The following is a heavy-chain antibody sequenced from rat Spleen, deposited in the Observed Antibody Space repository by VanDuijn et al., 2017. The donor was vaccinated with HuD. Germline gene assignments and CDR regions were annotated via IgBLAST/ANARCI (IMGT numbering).Heavy chain of an antibody. CDR3: ARHVATEGHLGDY. D-gene: IGHD1-11*01. CDR2: IWAGGGT. V-gene: IGHV2-72*01. CDR1: GFSLTIYH. J-gene: IGHJ2*01. Sequence: QVQLKESGPGLVQPSQTLSLTCTVAGFSLTIYHVSWVRQPPGKSLVWMGTIWAGGGTNYNSAVQSRLSISRDTSKSQVFLKMNSLQPEDTGTYYCARHVATEGHLGDYWGQGVMVTVSS.